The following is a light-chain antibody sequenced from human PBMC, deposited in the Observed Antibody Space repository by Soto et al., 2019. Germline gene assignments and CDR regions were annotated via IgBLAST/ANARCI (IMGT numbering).Light chain of an antibody. CDR3: QQSYNAPRT. CDR1: ETVRTN. CDR2: GAS. J-gene: IGKJ2*01. Sequence: IVMTQSPVTLSVSPGERVTLSCRASETVRTNLAWFQQKPGQTPRLLIFGASTRATGIPTRFTGSGSETEFTLTISSLQPEDFASYYCQQSYNAPRTFGQGTKLEIK. V-gene: IGKV3-15*01.